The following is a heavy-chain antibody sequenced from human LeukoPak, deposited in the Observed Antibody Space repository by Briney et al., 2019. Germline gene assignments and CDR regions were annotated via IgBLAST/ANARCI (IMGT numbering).Heavy chain of an antibody. CDR3: ARMYYDFWSGYSD. D-gene: IGHD3-3*01. CDR1: GGSFSSYY. J-gene: IGHJ4*02. Sequence: PSETLSLTCAVYGGSFSSYYWSWIRQPPGKGLEWIGYIYYSGSTNYNPSLRSRVTISVDTSKNQFSLKLSSVTAADTAVYYCARMYYDFWSGYSDWGQGTLVTVSS. CDR2: IYYSGST. V-gene: IGHV4-59*01.